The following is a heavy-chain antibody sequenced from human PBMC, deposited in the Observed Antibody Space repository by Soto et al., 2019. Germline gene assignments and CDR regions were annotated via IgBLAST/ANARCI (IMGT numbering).Heavy chain of an antibody. J-gene: IGHJ4*02. CDR2: IDGSSDYT. CDR1: GFLFTDYY. Sequence: LRLSCTASGFLFTDYYMSWIRQPPGKGLEWLAYIDGSSDYTNSADSVKGRFTISRDNAKNSVFLQMNNLRADDTAVYYCARDLRFSSTNYFDFWGRGTLVTVSS. V-gene: IGHV3-11*06. D-gene: IGHD2-8*01. CDR3: ARDLRFSSTNYFDF.